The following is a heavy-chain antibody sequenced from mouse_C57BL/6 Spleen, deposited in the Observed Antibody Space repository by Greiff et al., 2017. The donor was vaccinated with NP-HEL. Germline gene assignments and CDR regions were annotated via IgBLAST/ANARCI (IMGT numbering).Heavy chain of an antibody. D-gene: IGHD2-4*01. Sequence: QVQLQQPGAELVRPGSSVKLSCKASGYTFTSYWMHWVKQRPIQGLEWIGNIDPSDSETHYNQKFKDKATLTVDKSSSTAYMQLSSLTSEDSAVYYCARRATNYDRKGDFDYWGQGTTLTVSS. J-gene: IGHJ2*01. CDR2: IDPSDSET. V-gene: IGHV1-52*01. CDR3: ARRATNYDRKGDFDY. CDR1: GYTFTSYW.